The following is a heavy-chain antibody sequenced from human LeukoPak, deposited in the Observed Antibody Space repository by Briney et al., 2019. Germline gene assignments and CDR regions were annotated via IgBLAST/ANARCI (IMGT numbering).Heavy chain of an antibody. J-gene: IGHJ4*02. D-gene: IGHD6-13*01. CDR3: ARDLGYSSTWYAFDY. CDR1: GGSISGFY. Sequence: SETLSLTCTVSGGSISGFYWSWIWQPPGKGLEWIGYFGNSGSTNYNPSLKSRVTISLDTSKNQFSLKLSSVTAADTAVYYCARDLGYSSTWYAFDYWGQGTLVTVSS. CDR2: FGNSGST. V-gene: IGHV4-59*01.